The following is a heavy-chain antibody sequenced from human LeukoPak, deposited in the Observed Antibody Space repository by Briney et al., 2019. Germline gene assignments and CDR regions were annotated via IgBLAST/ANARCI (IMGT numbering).Heavy chain of an antibody. CDR1: GFTFDDYA. J-gene: IGHJ1*01. Sequence: PGGSLRLSCAASGFTFDDYAMLWVRHAPGKGLEGVSFISWDGGSTYYADSVKGRFTISRDNSKNSLYLQMNSLRAEDTALYYCAKPCSSSWYDSEYFQHWGQGTLVTVSS. D-gene: IGHD6-13*01. CDR3: AKPCSSSWYDSEYFQH. CDR2: ISWDGGST. V-gene: IGHV3-43D*03.